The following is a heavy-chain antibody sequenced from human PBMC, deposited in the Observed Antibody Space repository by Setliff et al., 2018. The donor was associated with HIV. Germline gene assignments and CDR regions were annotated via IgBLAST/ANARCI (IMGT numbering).Heavy chain of an antibody. D-gene: IGHD3-10*01. CDR1: GFTFSNYW. CDR3: PKQMKSMGPYDGFDI. J-gene: IGHJ3*02. V-gene: IGHV3-74*01. Sequence: GGSLRLSCVASGFTFSNYWMHWVRQAPGKGLVWVSRINTDGSSISHADSVKGRFTISRDNAKNTLFLQMNSLRAEDTAVYYCPKQMKSMGPYDGFDIWGQGTMVTVSS. CDR2: INTDGSSI.